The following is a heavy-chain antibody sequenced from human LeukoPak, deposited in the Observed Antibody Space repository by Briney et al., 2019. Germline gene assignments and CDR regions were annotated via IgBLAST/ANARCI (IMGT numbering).Heavy chain of an antibody. CDR1: GYSISSTYY. D-gene: IGHD4-17*01. CDR2: VFHSGNT. CDR3: ARDLGGYGDYGTNFDY. Sequence: SETLSLTCTVSGYSISSTYYWGWIRQPPGKGLEWVGSVFHSGNTYYNPSLKSRLTISADTSKNQFSLTLTSVTAADTAVYYCARDLGGYGDYGTNFDYWGQGTLVTVSS. J-gene: IGHJ4*02. V-gene: IGHV4-38-2*02.